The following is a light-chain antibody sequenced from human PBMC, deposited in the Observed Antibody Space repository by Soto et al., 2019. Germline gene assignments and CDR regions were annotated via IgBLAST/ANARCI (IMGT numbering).Light chain of an antibody. Sequence: QSALTQPPSVSAAPGQMVTISCYGSNSNIGNNLVSWYQQLPGAAPKLLIYDNHQRPSGIPDRFSGSKSGTSASLGITGLQTGDEGDYYCATWDSSLSAGVFGGGTKVTVL. CDR3: ATWDSSLSAGV. V-gene: IGLV1-51*01. CDR1: NSNIGNNL. J-gene: IGLJ2*01. CDR2: DNH.